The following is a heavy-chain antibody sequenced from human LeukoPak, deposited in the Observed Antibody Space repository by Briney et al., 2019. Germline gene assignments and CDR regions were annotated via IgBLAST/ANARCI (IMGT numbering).Heavy chain of an antibody. V-gene: IGHV4-30-2*01. CDR2: IYHSGST. CDR3: ARAVGPACSGGSCLGYYFDY. J-gene: IGHJ4*02. D-gene: IGHD2-15*01. Sequence: SQTLSLTCAVSGGSISSGGYSWSWIRQPPGKGLEWIGYIYHSGSTYYNPSLKSRVTLSVDSSKNQFSLKLSSVTAADTAVYYCARAVGPACSGGSCLGYYFDYWGQGTLVTVSS. CDR1: GGSISSGGYS.